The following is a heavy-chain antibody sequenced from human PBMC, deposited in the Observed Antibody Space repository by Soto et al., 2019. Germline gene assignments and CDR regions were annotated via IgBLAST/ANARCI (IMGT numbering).Heavy chain of an antibody. V-gene: IGHV1-18*04. J-gene: IGHJ4*02. CDR2: ISAYNGNT. D-gene: IGHD2-15*01. CDR1: GYTFTSYG. CDR3: ARGTGSLGYSSGDSCYSFDY. Sequence: ASVKVSCKASGYTFTSYGISWVRQAPGQGLEWMGWISAYNGNTNYAQKVQGRVTMTTDTSTSTAHMELRSLRSDDTAVYYCARGTGSLGYSSGDSCYSFDYWGQGTLVTVSS.